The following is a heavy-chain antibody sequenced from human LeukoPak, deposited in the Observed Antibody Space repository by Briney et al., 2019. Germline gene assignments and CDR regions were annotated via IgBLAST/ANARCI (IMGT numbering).Heavy chain of an antibody. CDR3: ARDGRPYGSGSYP. V-gene: IGHV3-66*01. D-gene: IGHD3-10*01. Sequence: GGSLRLSCAASGFTVSSNYMSWVRQAPGKGLEWVSVIYSGGSTYYADSVKGRFTISRDNSKNTLYLQMNSLRAEDTAVYYCARDGRPYGSGSYPWGQGTLDTVSS. CDR1: GFTVSSNY. J-gene: IGHJ5*02. CDR2: IYSGGST.